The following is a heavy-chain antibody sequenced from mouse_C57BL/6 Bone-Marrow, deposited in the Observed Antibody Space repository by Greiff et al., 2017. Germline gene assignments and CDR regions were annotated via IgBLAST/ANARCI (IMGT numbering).Heavy chain of an antibody. J-gene: IGHJ1*03. V-gene: IGHV1-52*01. Sequence: QVQLQQPGAELVRPGSSVKLSCKASGYTFTSYWMHWVKQRPIQGLEWIGNIDPSDSETHYNQKFKDKATLTVDKSSSTAYMQLSSLTSEDSAVYYCARRGYDYERGYWYFDVWGTGTTVTVSS. CDR2: IDPSDSET. CDR1: GYTFTSYW. D-gene: IGHD2-4*01. CDR3: ARRGYDYERGYWYFDV.